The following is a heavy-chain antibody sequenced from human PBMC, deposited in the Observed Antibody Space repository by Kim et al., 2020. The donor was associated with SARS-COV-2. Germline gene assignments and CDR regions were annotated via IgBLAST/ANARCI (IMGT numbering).Heavy chain of an antibody. CDR1: GFTFSTYW. D-gene: IGHD5-12*01. Sequence: GGSLRLSCAGSGFTFSTYWMNWFRQAPGKGLEWVANIKQDGSEKYYVDSVKGRFTISRDNTKNSLYLQMNSLRADDTAVYYCAGGRGWLTTGWGQGTLVT. V-gene: IGHV3-7*04. CDR3: AGGRGWLTTG. CDR2: IKQDGSEK. J-gene: IGHJ4*02.